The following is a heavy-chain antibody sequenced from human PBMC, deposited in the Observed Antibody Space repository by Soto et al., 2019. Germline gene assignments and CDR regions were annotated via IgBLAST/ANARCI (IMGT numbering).Heavy chain of an antibody. CDR3: ARAGLYYYDSSGYYYYYYGMDV. D-gene: IGHD3-22*01. V-gene: IGHV1-18*01. J-gene: IGHJ6*02. CDR1: GYTFTSYG. CDR2: ISAYNGNT. Sequence: ASVKVSCKASGYTFTSYGISWVRQAPGQGLEWMGWISAYNGNTNYAQKLQGRVTMTTDTSTSTAYMELRSLRSDDTAVYYCARAGLYYYDSSGYYYYYYGMDVWGQGTTVTVSS.